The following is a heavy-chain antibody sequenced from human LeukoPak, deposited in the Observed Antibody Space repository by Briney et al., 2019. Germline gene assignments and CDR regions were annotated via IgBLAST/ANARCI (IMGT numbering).Heavy chain of an antibody. CDR1: GYSISSGYY. J-gene: IGHJ3*02. CDR3: ARRPVIGAFDI. Sequence: PSETLSLTCTVSGYSISSGYYWGWIRQPPGKGLEWIGSMYHSESTYYNPSLKSRVTISVDTSKNQFSLKLSSVTAADTAVYYCARRPVIGAFDIWGQGTMVTVSS. V-gene: IGHV4-38-2*02. D-gene: IGHD2-21*01. CDR2: MYHSEST.